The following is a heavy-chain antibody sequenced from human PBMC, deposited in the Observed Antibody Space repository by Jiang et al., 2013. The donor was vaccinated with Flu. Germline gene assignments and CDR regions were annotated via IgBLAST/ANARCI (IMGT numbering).Heavy chain of an antibody. V-gene: IGHV4-59*01. CDR1: GGSISSYY. D-gene: IGHD3-3*01. J-gene: IGHJ6*02. CDR2: IYYSGST. Sequence: SGPGLVKPSETLSLTCTVSGGSISSYYWSWIRQPPGKGLEWIGYIYYSGSTNYNPSLKSRVTISVDTSKNQFSLKLSSVTAADTAVYYCARGPLHYDFWSGTYGMDVWGQGTTVTVSS. CDR3: ARGPLHYDFWSGTYGMDV.